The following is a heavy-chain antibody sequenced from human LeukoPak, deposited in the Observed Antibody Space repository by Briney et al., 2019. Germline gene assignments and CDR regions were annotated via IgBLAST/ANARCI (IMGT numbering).Heavy chain of an antibody. Sequence: SETLSLTCAVYGGSFSGYYWSWIRQPPGKGLEGSGEINHSGSTNYNPSLKSRVTISVDTSTNQFSLKLSSVTAADTAVYYCASSAIFGVVTPSVDYYGMDVWGQGTTVTVSS. CDR3: ASSAIFGVVTPSVDYYGMDV. CDR1: GGSFSGYY. D-gene: IGHD3-3*01. CDR2: INHSGST. V-gene: IGHV4-34*01. J-gene: IGHJ6*02.